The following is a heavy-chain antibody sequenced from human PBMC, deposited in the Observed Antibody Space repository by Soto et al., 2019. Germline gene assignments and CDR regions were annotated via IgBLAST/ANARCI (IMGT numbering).Heavy chain of an antibody. J-gene: IGHJ4*02. CDR1: GFTFSSYG. Sequence: GGSLRLSCAASGFTFSSYGMHWVRQAPGKGLEWVAVIWYDGSNKYFADSVKGRFTISRDNSKNTLYLQMNSLRAEDTAVYYCAREGLAAAGPGCFDYWGQGTLVTVSS. CDR2: IWYDGSNK. V-gene: IGHV3-33*01. D-gene: IGHD6-13*01. CDR3: AREGLAAAGPGCFDY.